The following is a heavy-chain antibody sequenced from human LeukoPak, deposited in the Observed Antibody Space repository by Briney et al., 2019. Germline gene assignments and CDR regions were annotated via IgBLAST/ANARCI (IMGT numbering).Heavy chain of an antibody. Sequence: PGGSLRLSCAASGFTFSRYWMHWVRQAPGKGLVWVSRIHSDGSSRNYADSVKGRFTISRDNAKNTLYLQMNSLRVEDTAVYYCARGLVALDYWGQGTLVTVSS. D-gene: IGHD2-21*01. CDR1: GFTFSRYW. V-gene: IGHV3-74*01. J-gene: IGHJ4*02. CDR3: ARGLVALDY. CDR2: IHSDGSSR.